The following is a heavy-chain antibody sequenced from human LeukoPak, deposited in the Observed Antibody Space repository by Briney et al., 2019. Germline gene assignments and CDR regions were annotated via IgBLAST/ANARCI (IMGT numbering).Heavy chain of an antibody. CDR2: ISGGGDST. Sequence: GGSLRLSCAASGFTFSSYGMSWVRQAPGKGLEWVSAISGGGDSTYYADSVRGRFTISRDNAKNSLYLQMNSLRAEDTGVYYCARRVAVADNYFDYWGQGTLVTVSS. D-gene: IGHD6-19*01. V-gene: IGHV3-23*01. CDR1: GFTFSSYG. CDR3: ARRVAVADNYFDY. J-gene: IGHJ4*02.